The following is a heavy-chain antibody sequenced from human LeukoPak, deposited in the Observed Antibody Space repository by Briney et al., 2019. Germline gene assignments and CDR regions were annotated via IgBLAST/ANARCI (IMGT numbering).Heavy chain of an antibody. D-gene: IGHD4-17*01. CDR2: IIPIFGTA. V-gene: IGHV1-69*13. Sequence: SVKVSCKASGGTFSSYAISWVRQAPGQGLEWMGGIIPIFGTANYAQKFQGRVTITADESTSTAYMELSSLRSEDTAVYYCALTTDGGCYFDYWGQGTLVTVSS. CDR1: GGTFSSYA. J-gene: IGHJ4*02. CDR3: ALTTDGGCYFDY.